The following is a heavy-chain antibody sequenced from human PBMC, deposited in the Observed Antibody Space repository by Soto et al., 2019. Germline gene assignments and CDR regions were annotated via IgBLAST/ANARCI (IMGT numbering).Heavy chain of an antibody. CDR2: INNDGGAT. J-gene: IGHJ5*02. D-gene: IGHD4-4*01. Sequence: GGSLRLSCAASGFIFTGHWMHWVRQGPGKGLDWVSGINNDGGATFYADSVKGRFTISRDNSNNMLYLQMNSLGAEDSAVYYCGTVFDLWGHGTQVTVSS. CDR3: GTVFDL. V-gene: IGHV3-74*01. CDR1: GFIFTGHW.